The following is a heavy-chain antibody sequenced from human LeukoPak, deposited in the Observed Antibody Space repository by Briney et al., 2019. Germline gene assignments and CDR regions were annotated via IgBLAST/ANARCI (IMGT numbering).Heavy chain of an antibody. D-gene: IGHD5-24*01. CDR3: ARAHRGDGYNPGYFDY. CDR2: INPSGGGT. J-gene: IGHJ4*02. CDR1: GYTFTYHS. Sequence: GASVKVSCKTSGYTFTYHSIHWVRQAPGQGLQWMGIINPSGGGTSYAHKFQGRITMTRDMSTSTVYMELSSLRSEDTAVYYCARAHRGDGYNPGYFDYWGQGTLVTVSS. V-gene: IGHV1-46*01.